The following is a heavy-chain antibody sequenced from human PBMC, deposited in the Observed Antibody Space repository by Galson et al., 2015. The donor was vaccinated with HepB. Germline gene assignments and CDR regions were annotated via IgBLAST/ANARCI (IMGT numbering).Heavy chain of an antibody. CDR2: ISSSSSTI. CDR1: GFTFSSYN. CDR3: ARGRTGGYFDY. V-gene: IGHV3-48*01. J-gene: IGHJ4*02. D-gene: IGHD1-14*01. Sequence: SLRLSCAASGFTFSSYNMNWVRQAPGKGPEWVSYISSSSSTIYYADSVKGRFTISRDNAKNSLYLQMDSLRAEDTAVYYCARGRTGGYFDYWGQGTLVTVSS.